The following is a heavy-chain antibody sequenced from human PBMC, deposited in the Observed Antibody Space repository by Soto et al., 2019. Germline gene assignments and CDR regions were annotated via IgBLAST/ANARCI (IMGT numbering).Heavy chain of an antibody. CDR2: ISDDNGNA. CDR1: GYTFGSFA. J-gene: IGHJ4*02. D-gene: IGHD3-22*01. CDR3: ARDFLPVHDTNFIPLFEY. Sequence: QVQLVQSGPEVMKPGASVKVSCKSSGYTFGSFASNWVRQAPGQGLEWMGWISDDNGNAVAAQRYQDRVALTTQPSPSSADMELRSLRSDDTAIYYCARDFLPVHDTNFIPLFEYWGQGTLFTVSS. V-gene: IGHV1-18*01.